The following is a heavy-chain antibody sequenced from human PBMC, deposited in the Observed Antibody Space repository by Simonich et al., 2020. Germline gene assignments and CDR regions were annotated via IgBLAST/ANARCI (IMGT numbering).Heavy chain of an antibody. Sequence: QVQLVQSGAEVKKPGASVKVSCKASGYTFTSYDINWVRQATGQGLEGLGWMNPKSGNTGNEQKFQGRVTMTRNTSISTAYMELSSLRSEDTAVYYCRFFVVVPAAKADAFDIWGQGTMVTVSS. CDR2: MNPKSGNT. CDR3: RFFVVVPAAKADAFDI. CDR1: GYTFTSYD. D-gene: IGHD2-2*01. J-gene: IGHJ3*02. V-gene: IGHV1-8*01.